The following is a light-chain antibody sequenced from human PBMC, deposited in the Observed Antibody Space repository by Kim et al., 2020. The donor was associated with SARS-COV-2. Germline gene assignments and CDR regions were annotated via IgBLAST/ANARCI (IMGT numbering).Light chain of an antibody. CDR1: QSVSSNY. Sequence: EIVLTQSPGTLSLSPGERVTLSCRASQSVSSNYLAWYQQRPGQAPRLLIYGASSRPTGIPDRFSGSGSGTDFNLIISRLEAEDFVVYYCQQYGTSPWTFGQGTKVDIK. CDR2: GAS. J-gene: IGKJ1*01. V-gene: IGKV3-20*01. CDR3: QQYGTSPWT.